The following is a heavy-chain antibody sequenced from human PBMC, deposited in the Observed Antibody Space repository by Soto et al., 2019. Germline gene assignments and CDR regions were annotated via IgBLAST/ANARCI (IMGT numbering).Heavy chain of an antibody. CDR1: GYGFTTYG. CDR3: ARGRYGDY. D-gene: IGHD1-1*01. J-gene: IGHJ4*02. CDR2: ISAHNGNT. Sequence: QVHLVQSGAEVKKPGASVKVSCKGSGYGFTTYGITWVRQAPGKGLEWMAWISAHNGNTNYAQKLKGRVTVTRDTSTSTAHMELMSLRVDDTTVYYCARGRYGDYWGQGALVTVSS. V-gene: IGHV1-18*01.